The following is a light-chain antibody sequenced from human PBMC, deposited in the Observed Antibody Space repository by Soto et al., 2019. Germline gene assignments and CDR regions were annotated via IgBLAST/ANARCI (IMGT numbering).Light chain of an antibody. Sequence: EIVLTQSPGTLCLSPGERATLSCRASQSVTSSYLAWYQQKPGQAPRLLIYGASTRATGIPDRFSGSGSGTEFTLTISSLQSEDFAVYYCQHYNNWLGTFGGGTKVDIK. V-gene: IGKV3-15*01. CDR2: GAS. CDR1: QSVTSSY. J-gene: IGKJ4*01. CDR3: QHYNNWLGT.